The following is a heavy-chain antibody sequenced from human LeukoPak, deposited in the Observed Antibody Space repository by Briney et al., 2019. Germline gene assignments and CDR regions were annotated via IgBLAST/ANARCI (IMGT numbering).Heavy chain of an antibody. CDR1: GFTFGSYA. D-gene: IGHD6-19*01. J-gene: IGHJ3*02. Sequence: GGSLRLSCAASGFTFGSYAMSWVRQAPGKGLEWVSAISGSGGSTYYADSVKGRFTISRDNSKNTLYLQMNSLRAEDTAVYYCAKVGFSSGFKTDAFDIWGQGTMVTVSS. CDR2: ISGSGGST. V-gene: IGHV3-23*01. CDR3: AKVGFSSGFKTDAFDI.